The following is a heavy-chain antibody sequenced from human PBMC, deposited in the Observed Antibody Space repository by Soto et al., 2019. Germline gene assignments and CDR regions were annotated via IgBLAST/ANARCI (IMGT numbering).Heavy chain of an antibody. Sequence: ASVKVSCKTSGYTFTGYYIHWVRQAPGQGLEWMGWINPNSGGTNYAQKFQGRVTMTRDTSISTAYMEVSSLRSDDTAVYFCAGGYFDYWGQGTLVTVSS. V-gene: IGHV1-2*02. CDR3: AGGYFDY. CDR1: GYTFTGYY. J-gene: IGHJ4*02. CDR2: INPNSGGT.